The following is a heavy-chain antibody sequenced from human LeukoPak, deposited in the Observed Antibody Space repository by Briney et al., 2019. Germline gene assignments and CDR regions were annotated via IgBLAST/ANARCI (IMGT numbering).Heavy chain of an antibody. Sequence: PSETLSLTCTVSGGSVNSGSYFWSWIRQPPGKGLEWIGYIQNSARTNYNPSLESRVTISVDSSKDQFSLRLSSVTAADTAVYYCATDYSNFYGMDVWGHGTTVTVSS. V-gene: IGHV4-61*01. J-gene: IGHJ6*02. CDR3: ATDYSNFYGMDV. CDR2: IQNSART. CDR1: GGSVNSGSYF. D-gene: IGHD4-11*01.